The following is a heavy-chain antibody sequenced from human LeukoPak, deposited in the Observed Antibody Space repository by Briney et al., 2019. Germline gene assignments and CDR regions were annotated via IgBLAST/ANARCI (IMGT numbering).Heavy chain of an antibody. CDR2: IYTSGST. V-gene: IGHV4-61*02. J-gene: IGHJ4*02. D-gene: IGHD3-3*01. Sequence: SETLSLTCTVSGGSISSGSYYWSWIRQPAGKGLEWIGRIYTSGSTNYNPSLKSRVTISVDTSKNQFSLKLSSVTAADTAVYYCASWSGYWFDYLGQGTLVTVSS. CDR1: GGSISSGSYY. CDR3: ASWSGYWFDY.